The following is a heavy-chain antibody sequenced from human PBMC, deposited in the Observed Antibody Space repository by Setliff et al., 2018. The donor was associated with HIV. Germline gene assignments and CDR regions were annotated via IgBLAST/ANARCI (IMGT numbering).Heavy chain of an antibody. CDR1: GGSISSKDHY. Sequence: SETLSLTCTVSGGSISSKDHYWGWIWQSPGKGLEWIATIYYSGSTYYNSSLQSRVTISVDTSKNQFSLKLTSVAAADTAVYYCARHSDIAPRRTYFDYWGQGTLVTVSS. J-gene: IGHJ4*02. CDR2: IYYSGST. D-gene: IGHD6-6*01. CDR3: ARHSDIAPRRTYFDY. V-gene: IGHV4-39*01.